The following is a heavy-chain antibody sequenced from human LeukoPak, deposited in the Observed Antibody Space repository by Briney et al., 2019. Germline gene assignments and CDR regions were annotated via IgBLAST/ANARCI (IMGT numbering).Heavy chain of an antibody. CDR2: IYYSGST. Sequence: PETLSLTCTVSGGSISSHYWSWIRQPPGKGLERIGYIYYSGSTNYNPSLKSRVTISVDTSKNQFSLKLSSVTAADTAVYYCARGNSGWYGYYFDYWGQGTLVTVSS. J-gene: IGHJ4*02. V-gene: IGHV4-59*11. CDR1: GGSISSHY. CDR3: ARGNSGWYGYYFDY. D-gene: IGHD6-19*01.